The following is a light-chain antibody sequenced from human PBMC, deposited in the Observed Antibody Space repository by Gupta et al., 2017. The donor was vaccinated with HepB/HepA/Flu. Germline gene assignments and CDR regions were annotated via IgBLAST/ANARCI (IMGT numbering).Light chain of an antibody. J-gene: IGLJ2*01. Sequence: QPALTQPGSVSGSPGQSITISCTGTSSDVGGYNYVSWYQQHPGKAPKLMIYDVSNRPSGVSDRFSGSKSGNTASLTISGLQAEDEADYYCSSYTSSSTLVFGGGTKLTVL. CDR2: DVS. CDR1: SSDVGGYNY. V-gene: IGLV2-14*01. CDR3: SSYTSSSTLV.